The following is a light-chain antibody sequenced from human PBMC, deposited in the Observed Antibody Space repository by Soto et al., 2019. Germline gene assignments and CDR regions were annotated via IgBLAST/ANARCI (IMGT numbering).Light chain of an antibody. V-gene: IGKV3-20*01. CDR1: QSVSSNY. J-gene: IGKJ1*01. Sequence: EIVLTQSPGTPSLSPRERATLSCRASQSVSSNYLAWYQQKPGQAPRPLIYGASSRATGIPDKFSGSGAGTDFTLTISRLESEDFAVYYCQQYGSSPWTFGQGTKVDIK. CDR3: QQYGSSPWT. CDR2: GAS.